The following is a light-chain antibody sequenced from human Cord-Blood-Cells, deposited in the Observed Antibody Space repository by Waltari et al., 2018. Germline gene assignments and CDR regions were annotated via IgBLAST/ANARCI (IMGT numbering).Light chain of an antibody. CDR3: NSRDSSGNV. J-gene: IGLJ2*01. V-gene: IGLV3-19*01. CDR1: SLRSPY. Sequence: SSELTQDPAVSVAFGQTVRTTRQGHSLRSPYASWYQQKPGRAPVLVIYGKNNRPSGIPDRFSGSSSGNTASLTITGAQAEDEADYYCNSRDSSGNVFGGGTKLTVL. CDR2: GKN.